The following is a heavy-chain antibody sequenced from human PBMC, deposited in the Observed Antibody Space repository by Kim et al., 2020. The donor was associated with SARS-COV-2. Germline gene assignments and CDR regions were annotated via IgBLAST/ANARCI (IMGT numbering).Heavy chain of an antibody. Sequence: GGSLRLSCAASGFTFSSYEMNWVRQAPGKGLEWVSYITTSGSHIYYADSVKGRFTISRDNAKNSLYLHMNSLRAEDTAVYYCARTRRITIFGVVIKKISRESDHYYCYGMDVWGQGTTVTVSS. CDR3: ARTRRITIFGVVIKKISRESDHYYCYGMDV. V-gene: IGHV3-48*03. CDR1: GFTFSSYE. D-gene: IGHD3-3*01. CDR2: ITTSGSHI. J-gene: IGHJ6*02.